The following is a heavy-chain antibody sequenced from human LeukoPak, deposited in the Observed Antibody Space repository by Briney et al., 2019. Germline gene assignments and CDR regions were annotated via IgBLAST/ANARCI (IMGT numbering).Heavy chain of an antibody. CDR1: GFTFDDYA. V-gene: IGHV3-9*01. CDR2: SSWNSNSI. Sequence: GGSLRLSCAASGFTFDDYAMHWVRQAPGKGLEWVSGSSWNSNSIDYADSVKGRFTISRDNAKNSLYLQMNSLRAEDTALYYCAKAPSFQLISPYFDYWGQGTLVTVSS. D-gene: IGHD2-2*01. J-gene: IGHJ4*02. CDR3: AKAPSFQLISPYFDY.